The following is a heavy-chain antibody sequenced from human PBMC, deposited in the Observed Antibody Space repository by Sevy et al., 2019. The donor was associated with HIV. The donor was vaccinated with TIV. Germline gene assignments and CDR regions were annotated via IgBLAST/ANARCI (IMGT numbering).Heavy chain of an antibody. V-gene: IGHV3-30*04. J-gene: IGHJ6*02. CDR2: ISYDGNNK. D-gene: IGHD6-6*01. CDR3: ARGLAALPGYYYGLDV. CDR1: GFTFSSYA. Sequence: GGSLRLSCAASGFTFSSYAMNWVRQAPGKGLEWVALISYDGNNKYYADSVKGRFTISRDNSKNTLYLQMNSLRGEATAFYYCARGLAALPGYYYGLDVWGQGTTVTVSS.